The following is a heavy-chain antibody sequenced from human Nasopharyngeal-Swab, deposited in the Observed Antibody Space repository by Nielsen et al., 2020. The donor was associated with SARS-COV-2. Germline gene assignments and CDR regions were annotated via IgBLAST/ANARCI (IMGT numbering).Heavy chain of an antibody. Sequence: WIRQPPGKGLEWVGFIRSKAYGGTTEYAASVKGRFTISRDDSKSIVYLQMNSLKTEDTAVYYCTRVNAGAMVRGVTNPFDYWGQGTLVTVSS. J-gene: IGHJ4*02. D-gene: IGHD3-10*01. CDR2: IRSKAYGGTT. CDR3: TRVNAGAMVRGVTNPFDY. V-gene: IGHV3-49*02.